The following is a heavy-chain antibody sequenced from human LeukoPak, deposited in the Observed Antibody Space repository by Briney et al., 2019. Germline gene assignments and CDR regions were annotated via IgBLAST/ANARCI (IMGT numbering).Heavy chain of an antibody. D-gene: IGHD6-6*01. Sequence: GASVKVSCKASGYTFATYGVTWVRQAPGQGLEWMGWISAYNGNTNYPQKIQGRATMTTDTSTNTAYMELSSLRSEDTAVYYCARAWSSSDKYFQHWGQGTLVTVSS. CDR1: GYTFATYG. J-gene: IGHJ1*01. CDR3: ARAWSSSDKYFQH. V-gene: IGHV1-18*01. CDR2: ISAYNGNT.